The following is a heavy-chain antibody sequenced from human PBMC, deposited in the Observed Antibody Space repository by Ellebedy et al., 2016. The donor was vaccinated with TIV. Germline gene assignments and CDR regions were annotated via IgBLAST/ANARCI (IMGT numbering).Heavy chain of an antibody. V-gene: IGHV3-23*01. CDR2: ISGSGGST. Sequence: GESLKISCAASGFTFSSYAMSWVRQAPGKGLEWVSAISGSGGSTYYADSVKGRFTISRDNSKNTLYLQMNSLRAEDTAVYYCAKDPYYDSSGYYSNWGQGTLVTVSS. CDR1: GFTFSSYA. J-gene: IGHJ4*02. CDR3: AKDPYYDSSGYYSN. D-gene: IGHD3-22*01.